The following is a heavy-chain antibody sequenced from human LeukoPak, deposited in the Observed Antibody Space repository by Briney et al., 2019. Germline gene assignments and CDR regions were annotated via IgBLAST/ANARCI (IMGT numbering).Heavy chain of an antibody. V-gene: IGHV1-69*05. CDR2: IIPIFGTA. D-gene: IGHD2-2*01. CDR1: GGTFSSYA. J-gene: IGHJ4*02. CDR3: ARGPGGDCSSTSCLLFDY. Sequence: SVKVSCKASGGTFSSYAISWVRQAPGQGLEWMGRIIPIFGTANYAQKFQGRVTITTDESTSTAYMELSSLRSEDTAVYYCARGPGGDCSSTSCLLFDYWGQGTLVTVSS.